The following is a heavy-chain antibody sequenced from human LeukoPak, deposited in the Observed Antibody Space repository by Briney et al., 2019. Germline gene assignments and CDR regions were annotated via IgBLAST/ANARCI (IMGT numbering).Heavy chain of an antibody. CDR3: ARGVLWFGEPFDY. CDR1: GGSFSSGDDY. J-gene: IGHJ4*02. V-gene: IGHV4-30-4*01. D-gene: IGHD3-10*01. CDR2: IYYSGST. Sequence: SETLSLTCTVSGGSFSSGDDYWSWIRQPPGKGLAWIGYIYYSGSTYYNPSLKSRVTISVDTSKNQSSLKLSSVTAADTAVYYCARGVLWFGEPFDYWGQGTLVTVSS.